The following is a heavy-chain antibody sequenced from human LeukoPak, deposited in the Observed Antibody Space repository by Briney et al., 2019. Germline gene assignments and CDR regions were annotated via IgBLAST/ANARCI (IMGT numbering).Heavy chain of an antibody. CDR3: ARVSIGASLVY. V-gene: IGHV3-53*01. Sequence: GSLSLSCAASGFTVSSNYMSWVRQAPGKGLEWVSVIYSGGSTYYADSVKGRFTISRDNSKNTLYLQMNSLRAEDTAVYYCARVSIGASLVYWGQGTLVTVSS. J-gene: IGHJ4*02. CDR2: IYSGGST. CDR1: GFTVSSNY. D-gene: IGHD4/OR15-4a*01.